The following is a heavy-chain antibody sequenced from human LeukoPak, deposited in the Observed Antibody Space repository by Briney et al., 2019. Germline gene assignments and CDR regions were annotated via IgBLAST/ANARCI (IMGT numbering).Heavy chain of an antibody. CDR2: INPSGGST. Sequence: APVEVSCKASGYIFTNYYMHWVRQAPGQGLEWMGTINPSGGSTTYAQKFQGRVTMTRDTSTSTVYMELSSLRSEDTAVYYCARDHGSAYYRAPRHWGQGTLVTVSS. V-gene: IGHV1-46*01. CDR3: ARDHGSAYYRAPRH. D-gene: IGHD3-10*01. J-gene: IGHJ4*02. CDR1: GYIFTNYY.